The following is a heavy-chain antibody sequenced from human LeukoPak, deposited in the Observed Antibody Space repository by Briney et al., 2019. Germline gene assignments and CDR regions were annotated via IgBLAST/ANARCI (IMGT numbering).Heavy chain of an antibody. J-gene: IGHJ5*02. D-gene: IGHD5-18*01. CDR3: ARLRTAMGVFDP. Sequence: PSETLSLTCTVSGGSISSYYWSWIRQPPGKGLEWIGYIYYSGSTNYNPSPKSRVTISVDTSKNQFSLKLSSATAADTAVYYCARLRTAMGVFDPWGQGTLVTVSS. V-gene: IGHV4-59*01. CDR2: IYYSGST. CDR1: GGSISSYY.